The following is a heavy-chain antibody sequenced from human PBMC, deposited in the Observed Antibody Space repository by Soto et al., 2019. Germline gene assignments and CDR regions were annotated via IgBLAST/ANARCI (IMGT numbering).Heavy chain of an antibody. CDR2: IYHGGST. D-gene: IGHD5-18*01. CDR3: AGARGYSYGYSAFDI. CDR1: GYSISSCYY. V-gene: IGHV4-38-2*01. Sequence: SETLSLTCAVSGYSISSCYYWGCLRQPPGKGLEWIGSIYHGGSTYYNPSLNSRVTLSIDMTNNHVSLILNSVTAADTAMYYCAGARGYSYGYSAFDIWGQGTMVTVSS. J-gene: IGHJ3*02.